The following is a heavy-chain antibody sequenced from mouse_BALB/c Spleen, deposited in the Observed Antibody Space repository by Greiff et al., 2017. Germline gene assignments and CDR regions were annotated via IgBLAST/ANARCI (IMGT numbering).Heavy chain of an antibody. CDR2: IYPGDGST. CDR3: ARGYYGLDD. CDR1: GYTFTSYY. V-gene: IGHV1S56*01. Sequence: QVQLQQSGPELVKPGASVKMSCKASGYTFTSYYIHWVKQRPGQGLEWIGWIYPGDGSTKYNEKFKGKTTLTADKSSSTAYMLLSSLTSEDSAIYLGARGYYGLDDWGQGTTLTVSS. D-gene: IGHD1-2*01. J-gene: IGHJ2*01.